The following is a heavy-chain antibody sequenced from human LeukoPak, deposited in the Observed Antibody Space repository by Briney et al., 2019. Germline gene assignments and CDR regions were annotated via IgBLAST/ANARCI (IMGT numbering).Heavy chain of an antibody. Sequence: ASVKVSCKASGYKFRDYGISWVRPAPGQGLEWMGWISGYNGDTNYAQSFQGRVTMTSDTSTSVAYLDLRSLGSGDTAVYYCARGPDYGDADFWGQGTLVTVSS. D-gene: IGHD4-17*01. V-gene: IGHV1-18*01. J-gene: IGHJ4*02. CDR1: GYKFRDYG. CDR3: ARGPDYGDADF. CDR2: ISGYNGDT.